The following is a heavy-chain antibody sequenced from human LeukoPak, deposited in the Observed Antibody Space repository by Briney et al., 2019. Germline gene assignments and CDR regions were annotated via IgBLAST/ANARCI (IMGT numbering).Heavy chain of an antibody. CDR1: GGSISSYR. CDR2: INYSGST. CDR3: ARGDGYNNDF. V-gene: IGHV4-59*01. D-gene: IGHD5-24*01. J-gene: IGHJ4*02. Sequence: PSETLSLTCTVSGGSISSYRWSWIRQSPGKGLEWIGYINYSGSTNYNPSLESRVTISVDTSKNQFSLKLSSVTAADTAVYYCARGDGYNNDFWGQGTLVTVS.